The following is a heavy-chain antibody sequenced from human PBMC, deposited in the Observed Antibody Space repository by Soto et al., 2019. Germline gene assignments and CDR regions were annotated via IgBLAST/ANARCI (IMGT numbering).Heavy chain of an antibody. Sequence: QVQLVESGGGVVQPGRSLRLSCAASGFTFSSYGMHWVRQAPGKGLEWVAVISYDGSNKYYADSVKGRFTISRDNSKNTLYLQMNSLRAEDTAVYYCAKDLSYDFWGGLGDWGQGTLVTVSS. D-gene: IGHD3-3*01. V-gene: IGHV3-30*18. CDR1: GFTFSSYG. J-gene: IGHJ4*02. CDR2: ISYDGSNK. CDR3: AKDLSYDFWGGLGD.